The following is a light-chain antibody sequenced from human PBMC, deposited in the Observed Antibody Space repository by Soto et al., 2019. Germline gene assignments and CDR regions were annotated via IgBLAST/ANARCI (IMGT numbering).Light chain of an antibody. Sequence: SVLTQPPSASGTPGQRVTLSCSGSSSNIGTNTVIWYQQLPGAAPKLLIYSDNQRPSGVPDRFAGSKSGTSASLAISGLQSEDEADYYCAAWDVSLVVFGGGTQLTVL. CDR3: AAWDVSLVV. V-gene: IGLV1-44*01. CDR1: SSNIGTNT. CDR2: SDN. J-gene: IGLJ2*01.